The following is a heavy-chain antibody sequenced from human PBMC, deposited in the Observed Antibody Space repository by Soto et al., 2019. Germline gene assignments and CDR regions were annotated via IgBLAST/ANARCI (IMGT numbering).Heavy chain of an antibody. CDR3: AQSLVATGTGDFQH. CDR2: ISYDGSNK. V-gene: IGHV3-30*18. J-gene: IGHJ1*01. CDR1: GFTFSSYG. D-gene: IGHD5-12*01. Sequence: QVQLVESGGGVVQPGRSLRLSCAASGFTFSSYGMHWVRQAPGKGLEWVEVISYDGSNKYYADSVKGRFTISRDNSKNTLYLHMDSRSAEAAAVYYCAQSLVATGTGDFQHWGQGTLVTVSP.